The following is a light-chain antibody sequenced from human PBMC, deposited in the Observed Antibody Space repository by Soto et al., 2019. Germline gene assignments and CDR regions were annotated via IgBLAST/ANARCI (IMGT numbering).Light chain of an antibody. Sequence: EIVLTQSPGTLSLSPGERATLSCRASQSVNIGYLAWYQQKPGQAPRLLLYGASSRDTGIPDRFSGSGSGTDFTLTISSLEPEDFAVYYCQQLGSSPYTFGQGTNLEIK. J-gene: IGKJ2*01. V-gene: IGKV3-20*01. CDR2: GAS. CDR3: QQLGSSPYT. CDR1: QSVNIGY.